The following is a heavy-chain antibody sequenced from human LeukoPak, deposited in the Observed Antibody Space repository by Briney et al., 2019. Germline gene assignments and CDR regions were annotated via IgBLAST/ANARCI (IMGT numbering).Heavy chain of an antibody. Sequence: PGGSLRLSCAASGFTFSSYPMHWVRQAPGKGLEYVSAISSNGASTYYANSLKGRFTISRDNSKNTLYLQMGSLRADDMAVYYCARRLGTTNPFDYWGRGSLVAVSS. CDR1: GFTFSSYP. CDR3: ARRLGTTNPFDY. V-gene: IGHV3-64*01. D-gene: IGHD1-7*01. J-gene: IGHJ4*02. CDR2: ISSNGAST.